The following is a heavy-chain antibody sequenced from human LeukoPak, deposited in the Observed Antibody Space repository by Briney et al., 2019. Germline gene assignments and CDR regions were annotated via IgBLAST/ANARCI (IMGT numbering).Heavy chain of an antibody. CDR2: IYPGESDT. CDR3: ARRGSWWFWDY. J-gene: IGHJ4*02. D-gene: IGHD2-15*01. V-gene: IGHV5-51*01. CDR1: GYSFTSYW. Sequence: GGALQISFKGAGYSFTSYWIGWVRARPGKGREWMGIIYPGESDTRYSPSFQGQVTISADKSINTAYLQWSTPKASDTAMYYRARRGSWWFWDYWGQGTLVPASS.